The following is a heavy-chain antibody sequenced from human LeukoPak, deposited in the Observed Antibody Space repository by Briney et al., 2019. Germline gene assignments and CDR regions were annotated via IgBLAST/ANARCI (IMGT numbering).Heavy chain of an antibody. Sequence: ASVKVSCKASGYTFTAYYIHWVRQAPGHGLECMGWINPISGGTNYAQKLQGRVTMTRDTSISTAYMELSRLRSDDTAVYYCVRYSGDNNAFDYWGQGALVTVSS. J-gene: IGHJ4*02. CDR3: VRYSGDNNAFDY. V-gene: IGHV1-2*02. D-gene: IGHD3-10*01. CDR1: GYTFTAYY. CDR2: INPISGGT.